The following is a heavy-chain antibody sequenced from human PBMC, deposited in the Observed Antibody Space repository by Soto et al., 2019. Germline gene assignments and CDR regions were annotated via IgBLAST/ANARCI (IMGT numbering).Heavy chain of an antibody. Sequence: PEGSLRLSCAASGFTFSSYGMHWVRQDPGKEQEWEAVISYDGSNKYYADSVKSRFTISRDNSKNTLYLQMNSLIAEVTALYFCAKSITMRVVGNAFDLWGQGTLDIVSS. D-gene: IGHD3-22*01. CDR3: AKSITMRVVGNAFDL. V-gene: IGHV3-30*18. CDR2: ISYDGSNK. CDR1: GFTFSSYG. J-gene: IGHJ5*02.